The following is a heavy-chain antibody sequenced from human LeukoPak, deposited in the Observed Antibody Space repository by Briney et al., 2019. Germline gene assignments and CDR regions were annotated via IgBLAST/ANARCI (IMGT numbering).Heavy chain of an antibody. J-gene: IGHJ4*02. CDR1: GFTFSSHW. CDR2: IKEDGTYV. CDR3: VRDHDRYGIDH. D-gene: IGHD5-18*01. Sequence: GGSLRLSCAASGFTFSSHWMHWVRQAPGKGLVGVSRIKEDGTYVDYADSVRGRFTISRDNSRNTLYLQMDRLRDEDTAVYYCVRDHDRYGIDHWGPGTLVTVSS. V-gene: IGHV3-74*01.